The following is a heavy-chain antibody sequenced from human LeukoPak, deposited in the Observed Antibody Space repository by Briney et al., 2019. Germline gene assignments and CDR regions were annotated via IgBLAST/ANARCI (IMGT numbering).Heavy chain of an antibody. J-gene: IGHJ5*02. CDR2: ISGSGGST. CDR3: AKGPTKTAAGDPLDP. V-gene: IGHV3-23*01. CDR1: GSTFSSYA. D-gene: IGHD6-13*01. Sequence: PGGSLRLSCAASGSTFSSYAMSWVRQAPGKGLEWVSAISGSGGSTYYADSVKGRFTISRDNSKNTLYLQMNSLRAEDTAVYYCAKGPTKTAAGDPLDPWGQGTLVTVSS.